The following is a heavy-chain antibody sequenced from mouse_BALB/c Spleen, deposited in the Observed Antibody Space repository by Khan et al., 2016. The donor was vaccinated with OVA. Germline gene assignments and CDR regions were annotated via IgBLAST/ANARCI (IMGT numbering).Heavy chain of an antibody. Sequence: QVQLKESGPGLVQPSQSLSITCTVSGFSLNNYSVHWVRQSPGKGLEWLGVIWSAGSTDYNAAFISRMTISKDNSRNQIFFRMNSLQPNHTTIYYCARRGYDYGRGALFAYWGQGTLVTVSA. CDR1: GFSLNNYS. J-gene: IGHJ3*01. CDR2: IWSAGST. V-gene: IGHV2-2*02. D-gene: IGHD2-4*01. CDR3: ARRGYDYGRGALFAY.